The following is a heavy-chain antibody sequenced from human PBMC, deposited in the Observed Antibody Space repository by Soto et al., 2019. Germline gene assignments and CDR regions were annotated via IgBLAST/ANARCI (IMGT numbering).Heavy chain of an antibody. J-gene: IGHJ4*02. D-gene: IGHD4-4*01. CDR3: ARDTCNYFDL. V-gene: IGHV1-18*01. CDR1: GYTFNTYY. Sequence: ASLKVSCKTSGYTFNTYYISWLRQAPGQGLEWIGWISTYNGNTNYVPKFQGRITMTTDTSTSTAYMELRSLRSDDTALYFCARDTCNYFDLWGQGNPV. CDR2: ISTYNGNT.